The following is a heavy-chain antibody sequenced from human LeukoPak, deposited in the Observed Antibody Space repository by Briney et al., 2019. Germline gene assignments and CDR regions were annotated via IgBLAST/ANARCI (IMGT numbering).Heavy chain of an antibody. Sequence: PGGSLRLSCAASGFTFSGSAIHWVRQASGKGLEWVGRIRGKGFSDPPAYAASVKDRFTISRDDSESTAYLQMNSLKAEDTAVYYCTVPQSGGNWFDPWGPGTQVTVSS. J-gene: IGHJ5*02. V-gene: IGHV3-73*01. CDR1: GFTFSGSA. D-gene: IGHD3-16*01. CDR3: TVPQSGGNWFDP. CDR2: IRGKGFSDPP.